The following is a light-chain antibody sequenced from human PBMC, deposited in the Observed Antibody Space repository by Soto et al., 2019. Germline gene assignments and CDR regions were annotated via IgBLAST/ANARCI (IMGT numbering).Light chain of an antibody. J-gene: IGKJ1*01. CDR3: QQYNSYWT. Sequence: DIQLTQSPSFLSASVGDRVTITCRASQGINDYLAWYQQKPGKAPKLLIYAASTLQSGVPSRFSGSGSGTEFTLTISSLQPDDFATYYCQQYNSYWTFGQGTKVEIK. CDR1: QGINDY. V-gene: IGKV1-9*01. CDR2: AAS.